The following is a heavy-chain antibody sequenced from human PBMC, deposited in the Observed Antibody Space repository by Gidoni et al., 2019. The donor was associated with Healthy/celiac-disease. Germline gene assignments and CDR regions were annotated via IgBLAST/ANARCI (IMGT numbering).Heavy chain of an antibody. D-gene: IGHD1-26*01. CDR3: ARTPGVTLLPNYFDY. CDR2: IIPIFGTA. Sequence: QVQLVQSGAEVTKPGSSVKVSCRASGGTFSSYAISWVRQAPGQGLEWMGGIIPIFGTANYAQNFQGRVTLTADESTSTVYMELSSLRSEDTAVYYCARTPGVTLLPNYFDYWGQGTLVTVSS. V-gene: IGHV1-69*12. CDR1: GGTFSSYA. J-gene: IGHJ4*02.